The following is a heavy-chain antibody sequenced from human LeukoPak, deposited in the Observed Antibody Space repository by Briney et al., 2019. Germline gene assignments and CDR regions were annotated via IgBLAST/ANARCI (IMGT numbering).Heavy chain of an antibody. Sequence: SETLSLTCAVSGGSINNSNWWSWVRQPPGKGLEWIGEIYHSGSTNYNPSLKSRVTISLDKSKNQFSLKLSSMTAADTAVYHYARREGYLIDYWGQGTLVTVSS. V-gene: IGHV4-4*02. CDR3: ARREGYLIDY. CDR2: IYHSGST. D-gene: IGHD1-26*01. J-gene: IGHJ4*02. CDR1: GGSINNSNW.